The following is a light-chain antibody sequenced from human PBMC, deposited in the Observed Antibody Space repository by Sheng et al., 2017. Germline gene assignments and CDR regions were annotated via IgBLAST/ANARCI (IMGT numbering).Light chain of an antibody. V-gene: IGKV3D-15*01. CDR1: QSVSNY. CDR2: DAS. Sequence: DILMTQSPATLSVSPGERATLSCRASQSVSNYLAWYQRRPGQAPRLLIYDASNRATDIPARFSGSGSGTDFTLTITGLQPDDFATYYCQQSYSAPLTFGGGTEAGDQ. J-gene: IGKJ4*01. CDR3: QQSYSAPLT.